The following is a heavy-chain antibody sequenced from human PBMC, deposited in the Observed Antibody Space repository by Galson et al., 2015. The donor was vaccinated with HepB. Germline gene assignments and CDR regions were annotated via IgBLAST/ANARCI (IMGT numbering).Heavy chain of an antibody. CDR1: GFTFGSYS. CDR2: ISSSSSTI. J-gene: IGHJ6*02. Sequence: SLRLSCAASGFTFGSYSMNWVRQAPGKGLGWVSYISSSSSTIYYADSVKGRFTISRDNAKNSLYLQMNSLRAEDTAVYYCARDGRGSATGTTEAEVYYYYYGMDVWGQGTTVTVSS. D-gene: IGHD1-1*01. CDR3: ARDGRGSATGTTEAEVYYYYYGMDV. V-gene: IGHV3-48*04.